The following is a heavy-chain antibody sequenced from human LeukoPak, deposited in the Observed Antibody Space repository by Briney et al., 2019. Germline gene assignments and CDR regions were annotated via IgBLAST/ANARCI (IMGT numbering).Heavy chain of an antibody. CDR2: INPNSGVT. V-gene: IGHV1-2*02. D-gene: IGHD2-21*02. CDR3: ARSRLLSLYFDY. Sequence: ASVKVSCKASGYTFTGYYMHWVRQAPGQGLEWMGWINPNSGVTNYAQKFQGRVTMTRDTSISTAYMELSRLRSDDTAVYYCARSRLLSLYFDYWGQGTLVTVSS. J-gene: IGHJ4*02. CDR1: GYTFTGYY.